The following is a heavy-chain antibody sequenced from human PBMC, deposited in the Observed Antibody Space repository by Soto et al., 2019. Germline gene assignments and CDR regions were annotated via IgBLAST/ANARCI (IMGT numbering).Heavy chain of an antibody. CDR1: GYTLTSYA. CDR2: INAGNGNT. Sequence: ASVKGYCKTSGYTLTSYAGHWVRQAPGQRLEWMGWINAGNGNTKYSQKFQGRVTITRDTSASTAYMELSSPRSEDTAVYYCARVTAPCSSTSCIHGGMDVWGQGTTVTVSS. CDR3: ARVTAPCSSTSCIHGGMDV. D-gene: IGHD2-2*01. V-gene: IGHV1-3*01. J-gene: IGHJ6*02.